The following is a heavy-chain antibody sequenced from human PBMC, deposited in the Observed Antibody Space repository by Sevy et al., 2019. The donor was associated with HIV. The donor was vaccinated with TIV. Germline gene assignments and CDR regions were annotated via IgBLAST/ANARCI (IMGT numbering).Heavy chain of an antibody. CDR2: IYYSGAT. Sequence: SETLSLTCTVSGGSVSSDTYYWSWIRQPPGKGRECIGYIYYSGATNYNPSLKSRVTISVDTSKNQFSLKLTSVTAADTALYYCARVGGLTDYGMDVWGQGTTVTVSS. J-gene: IGHJ6*02. CDR1: GGSVSSDTYY. V-gene: IGHV4-61*01. D-gene: IGHD1-26*01. CDR3: ARVGGLTDYGMDV.